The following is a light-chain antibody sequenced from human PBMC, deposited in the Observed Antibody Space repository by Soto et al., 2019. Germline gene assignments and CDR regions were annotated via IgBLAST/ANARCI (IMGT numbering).Light chain of an antibody. J-gene: IGKJ1*01. CDR2: KAS. CDR3: QHYNSYSEA. Sequence: DIQMTQSPSTLSGSVGDRVTITCRASQTISSWLAWYQQKPGKAPKLLIYKASTFKSGVPSRFSGSGSGTEVTLTISSLXXXXXXXXYCQHYNSYSEAFGQGTKVELK. V-gene: IGKV1-5*03. CDR1: QTISSW.